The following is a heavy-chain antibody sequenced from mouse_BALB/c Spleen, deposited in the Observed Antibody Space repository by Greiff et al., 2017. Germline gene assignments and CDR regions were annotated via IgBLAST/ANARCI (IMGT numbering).Heavy chain of an antibody. CDR2: IDPENGDT. Sequence: VQLQQSGAELVRSGASVKLSCTASGFNIKDYYMHWVKQRPEQGLEWIGWIDPENGDTEYAPKFQGEATMTADTSSNTAYLQLSSLTSEDTAVYYCNAITTVYYFDYWGQGTTLTVSS. CDR1: GFNIKDYY. J-gene: IGHJ2*01. D-gene: IGHD1-1*01. V-gene: IGHV14-4*02. CDR3: NAITTVYYFDY.